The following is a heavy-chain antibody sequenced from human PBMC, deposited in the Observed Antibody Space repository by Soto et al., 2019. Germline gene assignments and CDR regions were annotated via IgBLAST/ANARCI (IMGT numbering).Heavy chain of an antibody. CDR2: ISGSGGST. CDR3: ATGARDGYALGVFDH. V-gene: IGHV3-23*01. J-gene: IGHJ4*02. Sequence: EVQLLESGGGLVQPGGSLRLSCAASGFTFSSYAMSWVRQAPGKGLEWVSAISGSGGSTYYADSVKGRFTISRDNSKNTLHLQMTSLRAEDTAVYYCATGARDGYALGVFDHWGQGTLVTVSS. CDR1: GFTFSSYA. D-gene: IGHD5-12*01.